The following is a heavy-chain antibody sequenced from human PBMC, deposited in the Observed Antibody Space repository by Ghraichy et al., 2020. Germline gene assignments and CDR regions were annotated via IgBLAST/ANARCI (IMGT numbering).Heavy chain of an antibody. V-gene: IGHV4-4*09. Sequence: SQTLSLTCTVSGGSISSYYWSWIRQPPGKGLEWIGYIYTSGSTNYNPSLKSRVTISVDTSKNQFSLKLSSVTAADTAVYYCASTRDSGWYGAYVSGLDYWGQGTLVTVSS. CDR1: GGSISSYY. CDR2: IYTSGST. D-gene: IGHD6-19*01. J-gene: IGHJ4*02. CDR3: ASTRDSGWYGAYVSGLDY.